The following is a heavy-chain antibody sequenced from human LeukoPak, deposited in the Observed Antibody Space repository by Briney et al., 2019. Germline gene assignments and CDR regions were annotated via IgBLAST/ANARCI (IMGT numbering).Heavy chain of an antibody. J-gene: IGHJ4*02. V-gene: IGHV4-39*07. CDR1: GGSISSSSYY. CDR3: ARGLRVGNTGYYFDY. CDR2: IYYSGST. D-gene: IGHD1-26*01. Sequence: SETLSLTCTVSGGSISSSSYYWGWIRQPPGEGLEWIGSIYYSGSTYYNPSLKSRVTISVDTSKNQFSLKLSSVTTADTAVYYCARGLRVGNTGYYFDYWGQGTLVTVSS.